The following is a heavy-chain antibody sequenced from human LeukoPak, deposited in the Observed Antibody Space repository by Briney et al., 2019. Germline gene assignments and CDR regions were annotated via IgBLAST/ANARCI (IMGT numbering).Heavy chain of an antibody. Sequence: GASVKVSCKASGYTLTDYYMHWVRQAPGQGLEWMGWINPNSGDTNYAQKFQGRVTMTRDTSISTAYMDLSRLTSDDMAIYYCARDWRGSYFPDFWGQGTLVTVSS. CDR1: GYTLTDYY. CDR3: ARDWRGSYFPDF. J-gene: IGHJ4*02. CDR2: INPNSGDT. D-gene: IGHD1-26*01. V-gene: IGHV1-2*02.